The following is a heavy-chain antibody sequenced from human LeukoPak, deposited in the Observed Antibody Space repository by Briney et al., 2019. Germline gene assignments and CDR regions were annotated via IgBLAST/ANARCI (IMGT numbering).Heavy chain of an antibody. Sequence: GGSLRLSCAASGLIFSSYAMSWVRQAPGKGLEWVSSITGTGGGKYYADSVKGRFTISRDNSKNTLYLQMNSLRAEDTAVYYCATTSARSCSSTSCYSDYWGQGTLVTLSS. J-gene: IGHJ4*02. CDR3: ATTSARSCSSTSCYSDY. CDR1: GLIFSSYA. CDR2: ITGTGGGK. V-gene: IGHV3-23*01. D-gene: IGHD2-2*01.